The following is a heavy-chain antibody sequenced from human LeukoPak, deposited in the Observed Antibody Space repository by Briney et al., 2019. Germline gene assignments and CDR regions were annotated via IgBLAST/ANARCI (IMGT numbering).Heavy chain of an antibody. V-gene: IGHV3-23*01. Sequence: RGSLTLSCAASGFTFSSYAMTWVRQAPGKGLEWVSALSDSGASKYYADSVKGRFTISRDNSKNTLYLQMNSLTADDTAVYYCASSPPTGITVSYFDYWGPGTLVTVSS. CDR3: ASSPPTGITVSYFDY. D-gene: IGHD3-10*01. J-gene: IGHJ4*02. CDR1: GFTFSSYA. CDR2: LSDSGASK.